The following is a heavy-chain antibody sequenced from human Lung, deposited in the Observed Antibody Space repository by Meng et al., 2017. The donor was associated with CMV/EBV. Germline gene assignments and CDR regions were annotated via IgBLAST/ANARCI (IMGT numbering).Heavy chain of an antibody. CDR1: GFTYSDYY. D-gene: IGHD6-19*01. V-gene: IGHV3-11*01. CDR3: ARGRIAVAVLFDP. Sequence: SXKIPXAASGFTYSDYYMSWIRQAPGKGLEWVSYISSSGSTIYYADSVKGRFTISRDNAKNSLYLQMNSLRAEDTAVYYCARGRIAVAVLFDPWGQGPLVTVSS. J-gene: IGHJ5*02. CDR2: ISSSGSTI.